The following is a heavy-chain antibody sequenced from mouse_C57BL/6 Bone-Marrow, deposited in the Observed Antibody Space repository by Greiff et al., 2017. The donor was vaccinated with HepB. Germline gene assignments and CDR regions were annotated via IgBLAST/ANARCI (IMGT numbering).Heavy chain of an antibody. V-gene: IGHV1-82*01. CDR3: ALDSSGSAWFAY. D-gene: IGHD3-2*02. CDR2: IYPGDGDT. J-gene: IGHJ3*01. CDR1: GYAFSSSW. Sequence: VQLQQSGPELVKPGASVKISCKASGYAFSSSWMNWVKQRPGKGLEWIGRIYPGDGDTNYNGKFKGKATLTADKSSSTAYMQLSSLTSEDSAVYFCALDSSGSAWFAYWGQGTLVTVSA.